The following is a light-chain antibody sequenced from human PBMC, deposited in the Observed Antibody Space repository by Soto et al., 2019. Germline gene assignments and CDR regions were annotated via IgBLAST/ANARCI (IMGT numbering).Light chain of an antibody. CDR1: QALHSSF. J-gene: IGKJ1*01. CDR2: GVS. Sequence: IVLTQSPGTLSLSPGERATLSCRASQALHSSFLAWYQHKPGQSPRLLISGVSSRAAGVPDRFNGSGSGTDFTLTISRLEPQDSAVYFCQQYDRSPRTFGQGTKVEI. V-gene: IGKV3-20*01. CDR3: QQYDRSPRT.